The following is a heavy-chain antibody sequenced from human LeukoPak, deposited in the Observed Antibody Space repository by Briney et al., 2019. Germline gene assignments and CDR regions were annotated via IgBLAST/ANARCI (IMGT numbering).Heavy chain of an antibody. V-gene: IGHV3-11*04. Sequence: GGSLRLSCAASGLTYSDYYMSWILQAPGKGLEWVSYISSSRSTIYYADSVKGRFTISRDNAKNSLYLQMNSLRAEDTAVYYCAGGAVAGTSGYFQHWGQGTLVTVSS. CDR2: ISSSRSTI. CDR3: AGGAVAGTSGYFQH. CDR1: GLTYSDYY. J-gene: IGHJ1*01. D-gene: IGHD6-19*01.